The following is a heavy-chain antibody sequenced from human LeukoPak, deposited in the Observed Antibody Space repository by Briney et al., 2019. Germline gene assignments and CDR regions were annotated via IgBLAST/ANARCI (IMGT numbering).Heavy chain of an antibody. CDR3: ARLSMVRARGRPLYYYGMDV. Sequence: SETLSLTCAVYGGSFSGYYWSWIRQPPGKGLEXXXEINHSGSTNYNPSLKSRVTISVDTSKNQFSLKLSSVTAADTAVYYCARLSMVRARGRPLYYYGMDVWGKGTTVTVSS. D-gene: IGHD3-10*01. CDR1: GGSFSGYY. J-gene: IGHJ6*04. V-gene: IGHV4-34*01. CDR2: INHSGST.